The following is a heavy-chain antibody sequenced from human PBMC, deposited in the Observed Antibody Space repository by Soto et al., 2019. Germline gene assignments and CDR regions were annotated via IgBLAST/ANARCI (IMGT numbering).Heavy chain of an antibody. J-gene: IGHJ5*02. D-gene: IGHD6-19*01. CDR3: ASNPKPIAVGLVWFDP. Sequence: QVQLVQSGAEVKKPGSSVKVSCKASGGTFSSYAISWVRQAPGQGLEWMGGIIPIFGTANYAQKFQGRVTMTADESTSTAYMALSSPRSEDTAVYYCASNPKPIAVGLVWFDPWGQGTLVTVSS. CDR1: GGTFSSYA. CDR2: IIPIFGTA. V-gene: IGHV1-69*12.